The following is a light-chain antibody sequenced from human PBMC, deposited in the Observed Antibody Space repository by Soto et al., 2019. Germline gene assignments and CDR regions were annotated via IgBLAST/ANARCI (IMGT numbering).Light chain of an antibody. CDR2: DAS. Sequence: DIQMTQSPSSLSASVGDRVTITCQASQDISTSLNWYQQKPGRAPKLLIYDASNLETGVPSWFSGSGSGTDFTFTISXXXXXXXXTYYCQHYHNLPITFGQGTXXEIK. CDR3: QHYHNLPIT. V-gene: IGKV1-33*01. CDR1: QDISTS. J-gene: IGKJ5*01.